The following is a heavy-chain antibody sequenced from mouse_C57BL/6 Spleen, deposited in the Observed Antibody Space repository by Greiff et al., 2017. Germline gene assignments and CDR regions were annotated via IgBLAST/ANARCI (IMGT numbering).Heavy chain of an antibody. CDR2: ISYDGSN. CDR3: ARIPRGYYAMDY. J-gene: IGHJ4*01. V-gene: IGHV3-6*01. CDR1: GYSITSGYY. Sequence: EVKLMESGPGLVKPSQSLSLTCSVTGYSITSGYYWNWIRQFPGNKLEWMGYISYDGSNNYNPSLKNRISITRDTSKNQFFLKLNSVTTEDTATXYCARIPRGYYAMDYWGQGTSVTVSS.